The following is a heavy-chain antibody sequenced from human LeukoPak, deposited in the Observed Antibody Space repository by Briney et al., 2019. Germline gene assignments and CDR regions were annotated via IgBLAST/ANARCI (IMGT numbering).Heavy chain of an antibody. CDR1: GFTFSSYA. J-gene: IGHJ5*02. Sequence: PGRSLRPSCAASGFTFSSYAMHWVRQAPGKGLEWVAVISYDGSNKYYADSVKGRFTISRDNSKNTLYLQMNSLRAEDTAVYYCARSRRTTYNWFDPWGQGTLVTVSS. D-gene: IGHD1-1*01. V-gene: IGHV3-30-3*01. CDR2: ISYDGSNK. CDR3: ARSRRTTYNWFDP.